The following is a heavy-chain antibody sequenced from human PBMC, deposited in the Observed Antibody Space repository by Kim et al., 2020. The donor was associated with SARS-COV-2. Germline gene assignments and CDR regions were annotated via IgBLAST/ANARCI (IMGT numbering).Heavy chain of an antibody. J-gene: IGHJ4*02. Sequence: NGRTNYTPPLKSRVTMSLNTSKNQFSLKLSSVTAADTAVYYCARGDPIDYWGQGTLVTVSS. CDR2: NGRT. CDR3: ARGDPIDY. V-gene: IGHV4-59*09.